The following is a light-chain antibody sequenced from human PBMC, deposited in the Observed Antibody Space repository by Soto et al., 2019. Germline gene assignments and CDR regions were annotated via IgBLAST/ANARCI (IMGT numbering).Light chain of an antibody. CDR2: QAS. V-gene: IGKV1-5*03. Sequence: DIQLTQSPSTLSASVGDRVTITCRASQSTSSYLAWYQQKPGKAPKLLIYQASSLENGVPSRLSGSGSGTEFSLTIRSLQPDDFATYYCQQYSSHSTFGQGTKVDIK. CDR1: QSTSSY. J-gene: IGKJ1*01. CDR3: QQYSSHST.